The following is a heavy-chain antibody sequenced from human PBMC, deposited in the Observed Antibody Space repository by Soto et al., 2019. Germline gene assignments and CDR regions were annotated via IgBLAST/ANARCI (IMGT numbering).Heavy chain of an antibody. D-gene: IGHD6-19*01. CDR1: GFTVSSNY. Sequence: GESLKISCAASGFTVSSNYMSWVRQAPGKGLEWVSVIYSGGSTYYADSVKGRFTISRDNSKNTLYLQMNSLRAEDTAVYYCVRVDSSGWYFDSWGQGTLVTVSS. J-gene: IGHJ4*02. V-gene: IGHV3-53*01. CDR3: VRVDSSGWYFDS. CDR2: IYSGGST.